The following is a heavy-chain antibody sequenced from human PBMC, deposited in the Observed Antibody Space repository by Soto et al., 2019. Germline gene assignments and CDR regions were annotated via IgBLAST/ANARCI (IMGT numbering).Heavy chain of an antibody. Sequence: QVQLVQSGAEVKKPGASVKVSCKASGYTFTSYAMHWVRQAPGQRLEWMGWINAGNGNTKYSQKFQGRVTITRDTSASTAYMELSSLRSEDTAVYYCARDLVPSCYYYYGMDVWGQGTTVTVSS. V-gene: IGHV1-3*01. CDR3: ARDLVPSCYYYYGMDV. D-gene: IGHD6-6*01. CDR2: INAGNGNT. J-gene: IGHJ6*02. CDR1: GYTFTSYA.